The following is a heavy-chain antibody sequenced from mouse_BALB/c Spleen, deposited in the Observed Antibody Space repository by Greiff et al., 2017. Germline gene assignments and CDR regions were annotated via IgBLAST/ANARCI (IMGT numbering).Heavy chain of an antibody. Sequence: EVQLQQSGPELVKPGASVKISCKASGYTFTDYNMPWVKQSPGKSLEWIGYIYPYDGGTGYNQKFKSKATLTVDNSSNTVYMELSSLTSEDSAVYYCARGITTARYYAMDYWGQGTSVTVSS. J-gene: IGHJ4*01. CDR2: IYPYDGGT. CDR3: ARGITTARYYAMDY. V-gene: IGHV1S29*02. CDR1: GYTFTDYN. D-gene: IGHD1-2*01.